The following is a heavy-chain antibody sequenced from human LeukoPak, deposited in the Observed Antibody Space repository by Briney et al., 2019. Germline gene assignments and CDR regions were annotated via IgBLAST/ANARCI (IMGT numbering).Heavy chain of an antibody. CDR2: INHSGST. D-gene: IGHD1-20*01. CDR1: GGSFSGYY. V-gene: IGHV4-34*01. J-gene: IGHJ4*02. CDR3: ARSDPVYNWKFDY. Sequence: SETLSLTCAVYGGSFSGYYWSWIRQPPGKGLEWIGEINHSGSTYYNPSLKSRVTISVDTSKNQFSLKLSSVTAADTAVYYCARSDPVYNWKFDYWGQGTLVTVSS.